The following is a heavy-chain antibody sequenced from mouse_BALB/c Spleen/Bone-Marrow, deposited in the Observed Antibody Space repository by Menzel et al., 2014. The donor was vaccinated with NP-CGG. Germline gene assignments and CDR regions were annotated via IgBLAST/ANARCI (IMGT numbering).Heavy chain of an antibody. J-gene: IGHJ2*01. Sequence: EVKVEESGGGLVKPGGSLKLSCAASGFTFSDYYMYWVRQTPEKRLEWVATISDGGSYTYYPDSVKGRFAISGDNAKNNLYLQMSSLKSEDTAMYYCARGSSYFDYWGQGTTLTVSS. CDR2: ISDGGSYT. CDR1: GFTFSDYY. D-gene: IGHD1-1*01. V-gene: IGHV5-4*02. CDR3: ARGSSYFDY.